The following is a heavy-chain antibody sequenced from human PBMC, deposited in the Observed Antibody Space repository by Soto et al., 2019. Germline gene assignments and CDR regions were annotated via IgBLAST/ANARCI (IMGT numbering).Heavy chain of an antibody. V-gene: IGHV4-31*03. CDR2: IHYSGST. CDR1: GGSISSGGYY. Sequence: QVQLQESGPGLVKPSQTLSLTCTVSGGSISSGGYYWSWIRQHPGKGLEWLGYIHYSGSTYYNPSLKSRVTTSVDTTKNRFSLKLSSMTAADTAVYYCARDQRLGVSSGYSPWYYGMDVWGQGTTVTVSS. D-gene: IGHD3-22*01. CDR3: ARDQRLGVSSGYSPWYYGMDV. J-gene: IGHJ6*02.